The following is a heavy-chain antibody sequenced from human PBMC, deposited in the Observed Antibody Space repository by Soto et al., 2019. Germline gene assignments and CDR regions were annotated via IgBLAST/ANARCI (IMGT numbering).Heavy chain of an antibody. CDR3: ATELTSMVRGVMIFYYYGMDV. J-gene: IGHJ6*02. D-gene: IGHD3-10*01. V-gene: IGHV3-30*03. CDR1: GFTFSSYG. CDR2: ISYDGSNK. Sequence: HPGGSLRLSCAASGFTFSSYGMHWVRQAPGKGLEWVAVISYDGSNKYYADSVKGRFTISRDNSKNTLYLQMNSLRAEDTAVYYCATELTSMVRGVMIFYYYGMDVWGQGTTVTVSS.